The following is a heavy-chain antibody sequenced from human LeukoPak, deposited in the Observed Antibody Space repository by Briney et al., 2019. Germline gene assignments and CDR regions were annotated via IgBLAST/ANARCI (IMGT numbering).Heavy chain of an antibody. CDR2: ISSRSSTI. CDR1: GFTFSTYS. J-gene: IGHJ6*02. CDR3: ASAAGHFYGMDV. V-gene: IGHV3-48*02. Sequence: PGGSLRLSCAASGFTFSTYSMNWVRQAPGRGLEWVSYISSRSSTIHYADSVKGRFTISRDNAKNSLYLQMNSLRDEDAAVYYCASAAGHFYGMDVWGQGTTVTVSS.